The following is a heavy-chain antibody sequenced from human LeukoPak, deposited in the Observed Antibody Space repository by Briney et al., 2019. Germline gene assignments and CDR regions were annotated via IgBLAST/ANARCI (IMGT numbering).Heavy chain of an antibody. CDR3: ARSYYYDSSGYHT. Sequence: PGGSLRLSCAASGFTVSSNYMSWVRQAPGKGLEWVSVIYSGGSTYYADSVKGRFTISRDNSKNTLYLQMNSLRAEDTAVYYCARSYYYDSSGYHTWGQGTLVTVSS. CDR2: IYSGGST. J-gene: IGHJ5*02. CDR1: GFTVSSNY. V-gene: IGHV3-66*02. D-gene: IGHD3-22*01.